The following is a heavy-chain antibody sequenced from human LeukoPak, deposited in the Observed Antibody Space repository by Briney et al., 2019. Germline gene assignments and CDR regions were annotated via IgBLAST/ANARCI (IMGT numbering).Heavy chain of an antibody. CDR1: GYTFTSYY. Sequence: ASVKVSCKASGYTFTSYYMHWVRQAPGQGLEWMGRIIPIFGTANYAQKFQGRVTITTDESTSTAYMELSSLRSEDTAVYYCAREPDTYYYGSGSFALTVDYWGQGTLVTVSS. V-gene: IGHV1-69*05. CDR2: IIPIFGTA. J-gene: IGHJ4*02. CDR3: AREPDTYYYGSGSFALTVDY. D-gene: IGHD3-10*01.